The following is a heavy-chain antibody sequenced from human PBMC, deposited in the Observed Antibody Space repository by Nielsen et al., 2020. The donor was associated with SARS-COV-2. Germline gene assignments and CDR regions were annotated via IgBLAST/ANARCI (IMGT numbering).Heavy chain of an antibody. J-gene: IGHJ4*02. CDR1: GGSISSSNW. V-gene: IGHV4-4*02. D-gene: IGHD6-13*01. CDR3: ARYSSSWSAVGLFDY. CDR2: IYHSGST. Sequence: SETLSLTCAVSGGSISSSNWWSWVRQPPGKGLEWIGEIYHSGSTNYNPSLKSRVTISVDKSKNQFSLKLSSVTAADTAVYYCARYSSSWSAVGLFDYWGQGTLVTVSS.